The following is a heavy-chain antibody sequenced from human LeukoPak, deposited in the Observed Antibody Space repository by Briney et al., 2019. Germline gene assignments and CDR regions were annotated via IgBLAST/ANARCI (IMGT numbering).Heavy chain of an antibody. CDR3: ARAASDSSGFDP. J-gene: IGHJ5*02. CDR1: GGTFSSYA. V-gene: IGHV1-8*03. Sequence: ASVKVSCKASGGTFSSYAISWVRQAPGQGLEWMGWMNPNSGNTGYAQKFQGRVTITRNTSISTAYMELSSLRSEDTAVYYCARAASDSSGFDPWGQGTLVTVSS. D-gene: IGHD3-22*01. CDR2: MNPNSGNT.